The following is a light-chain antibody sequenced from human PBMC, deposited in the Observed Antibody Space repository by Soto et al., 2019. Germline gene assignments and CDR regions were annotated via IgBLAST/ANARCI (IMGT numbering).Light chain of an antibody. J-gene: IGLJ1*01. CDR1: SSNIGAGYD. CDR2: HNS. Sequence: QSVLTQPPSVSGAPGQRVTISCTGSSSNIGAGYDVNWYQQLPGTAPKLLIYHNSNRPSGVPDRFSGSKSGTSASLAITGLQAEDEADYYCQSYDSSLSGSRVFGTVTELTVL. CDR3: QSYDSSLSGSRV. V-gene: IGLV1-40*01.